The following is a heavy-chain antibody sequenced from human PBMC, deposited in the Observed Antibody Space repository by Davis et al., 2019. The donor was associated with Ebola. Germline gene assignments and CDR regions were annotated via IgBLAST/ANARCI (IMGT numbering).Heavy chain of an antibody. V-gene: IGHV3-7*03. CDR1: GFTFGSFW. D-gene: IGHD6-19*01. Sequence: GESLKISCAAPGFTFGSFWMSWVRQAPGKGLEWVANIYRDGSEKYYVDSVKGRFTVSRDNTKNSLYLQMNTLRAEDTAVYFCARGVAVGGFYFDYWGQGTLVTVSS. J-gene: IGHJ4*02. CDR2: IYRDGSEK. CDR3: ARGVAVGGFYFDY.